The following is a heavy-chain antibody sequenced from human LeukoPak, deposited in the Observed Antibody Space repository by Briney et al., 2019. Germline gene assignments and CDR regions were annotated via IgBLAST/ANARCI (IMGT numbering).Heavy chain of an antibody. CDR2: IYSGGST. D-gene: IGHD1-26*01. J-gene: IGHJ4*02. V-gene: IGHV3-66*01. Sequence: PGGSLRLSCAASGFTFSSYSMNWVRQAPGKGLEWVSVIYSGGSTYYADSVKGRFTISRDNSKNTLYLQMNSLRAEDTAVYYCARDPSGSYYFDYWGQGTLVTVSS. CDR1: GFTFSSYS. CDR3: ARDPSGSYYFDY.